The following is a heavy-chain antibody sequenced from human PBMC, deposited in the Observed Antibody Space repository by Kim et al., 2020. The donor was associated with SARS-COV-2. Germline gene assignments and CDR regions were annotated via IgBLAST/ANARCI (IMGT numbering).Heavy chain of an antibody. CDR2: ISGDGGST. D-gene: IGHD6-13*01. V-gene: IGHV3-43*02. Sequence: GGSLRLSCAASGFTFDDYAMHWVRQAPGKGLEWVSLISGDGGSTYYADSVKGRFTISRDNSKNSLYLQMNSLRTGDTALYYCAKGLYSSSRGSFGYWGQGTLVTVSS. J-gene: IGHJ4*02. CDR3: AKGLYSSSRGSFGY. CDR1: GFTFDDYA.